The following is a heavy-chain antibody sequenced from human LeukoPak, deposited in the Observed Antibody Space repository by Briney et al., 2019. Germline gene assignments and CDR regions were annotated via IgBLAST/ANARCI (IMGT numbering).Heavy chain of an antibody. CDR1: GYTFTGYY. D-gene: IGHD6-13*01. CDR3: ARQPSDYYYMDV. V-gene: IGHV1-2*02. J-gene: IGHJ6*03. CDR2: INPNSGGT. Sequence: ASVKVSCKASGYTFTGYYMHWVQQAPGQGLEWMGWINPNSGGTNYAQKFQGRVTMTRDTSISTAYMELSRLRSDDTAVYYCARQPSDYYYMDVWGKGTTVTVSS.